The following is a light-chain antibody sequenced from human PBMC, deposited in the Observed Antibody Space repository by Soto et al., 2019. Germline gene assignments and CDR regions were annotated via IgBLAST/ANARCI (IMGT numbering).Light chain of an antibody. J-gene: IGLJ3*02. CDR1: SDINVGSYN. V-gene: IGLV5-37*01. CDR2: YYSDSDK. Sequence: QSVLTQPPSSSASPGESARLTCTLPSDINVGSYNIYWYQQKPGSPPRYLLYYYSDSDKGQGSGVPSRFSGSKDASANTGIVPISGLHSEDEADYDYMILLSRAPWVFGGGTKLTVL. CDR3: MILLSRAPWV.